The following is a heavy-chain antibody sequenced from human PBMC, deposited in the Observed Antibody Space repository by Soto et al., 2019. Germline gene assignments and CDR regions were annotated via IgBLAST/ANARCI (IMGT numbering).Heavy chain of an antibody. CDR2: IRSKANSYAT. D-gene: IGHD1-26*01. CDR1: GFTFSGSA. Sequence: EVQLVESGGGLVQPGGSLKLSCAASGFTFSGSAMHWVRQASGKGLEWVGRIRSKANSYATAYAASVKGRFTISRDDSKNTAYLQMNSLKTEDTAVYYCSRLVGVTSSFDYWGQGTLVTVSS. J-gene: IGHJ4*02. V-gene: IGHV3-73*02. CDR3: SRLVGVTSSFDY.